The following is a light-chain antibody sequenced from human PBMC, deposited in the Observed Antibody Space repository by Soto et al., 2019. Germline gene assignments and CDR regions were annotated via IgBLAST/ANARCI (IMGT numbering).Light chain of an antibody. CDR1: QGIGTY. V-gene: IGKV1-9*01. Sequence: IQLTQSPPSLSASVGDRVTVTCRASQGIGTYLVWYQQKSGKAPTVLIYASSTLQTGVPSRFSGSGSGTDFSLTISSLHPEDVATYYCQQVDSYPRTFGHGTKVDTK. CDR2: ASS. CDR3: QQVDSYPRT. J-gene: IGKJ1*01.